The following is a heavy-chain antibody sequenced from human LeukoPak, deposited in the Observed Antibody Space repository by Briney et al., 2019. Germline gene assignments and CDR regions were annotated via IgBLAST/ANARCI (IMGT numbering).Heavy chain of an antibody. CDR2: INPNSGGT. CDR1: GYTFTGYY. V-gene: IGHV1-2*02. CDR3: ARGEFIDYRSDY. J-gene: IGHJ4*02. D-gene: IGHD4-11*01. Sequence: ASVKVSCKASGYTFTGYYMHWVRQAPGQGIEWMGWINPNSGGTNYAQKFQGRVTMTRDTSISTAYMELSRLRSDDTAVYYCARGEFIDYRSDYWGQGTLVTVSS.